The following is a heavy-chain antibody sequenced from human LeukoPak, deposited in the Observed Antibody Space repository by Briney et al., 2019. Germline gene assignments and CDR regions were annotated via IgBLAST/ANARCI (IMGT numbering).Heavy chain of an antibody. CDR1: GYTFTGYY. CDR3: AREGRFLEWLPNSGDFDY. CDR2: INPNSGGT. D-gene: IGHD3-3*01. V-gene: IGHV1-2*02. J-gene: IGHJ4*02. Sequence: GASVKVPCKASGYTFTGYYMHWVRQAPGQGLEWMGWINPNSGGTNYAQKFQGRVTMTRDTSISTAYMELSRLRSDDTAVYYCAREGRFLEWLPNSGDFDYWGQGTLVTVSS.